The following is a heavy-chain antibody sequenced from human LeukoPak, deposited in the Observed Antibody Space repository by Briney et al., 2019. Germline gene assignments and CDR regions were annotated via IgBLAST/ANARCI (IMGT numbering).Heavy chain of an antibody. CDR2: MNPNSGNT. Sequence: GASVKVSCKASGYTFTSYDINWVRQATGQGLEWMGWMNPNSGNTGYAQKFQGRVTITRDTSASTAYMELSSLRSEDTAVYYCAREDIVVVPAAYFDYWGQGTLVTVSS. CDR3: AREDIVVVPAAYFDY. J-gene: IGHJ4*02. CDR1: GYTFTSYD. V-gene: IGHV1-8*03. D-gene: IGHD2-2*01.